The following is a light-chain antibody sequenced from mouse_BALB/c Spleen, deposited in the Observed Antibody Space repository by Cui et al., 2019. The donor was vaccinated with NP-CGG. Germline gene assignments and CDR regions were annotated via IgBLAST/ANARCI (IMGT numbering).Light chain of an antibody. CDR3: ALWYSNHWV. V-gene: IGLV1*01. Sequence: HALLTQEYALTTPPGETVTLTCRSSTGAVTTSNYANWVQEKPDHLFTGLIGGTNNRAPGVPARFSGSLIGDKAALTITGAQTEDEAIYFCALWYSNHWVFGGGTKLTVL. CDR2: GTN. CDR1: TGAVTTSNY. J-gene: IGLJ1*01.